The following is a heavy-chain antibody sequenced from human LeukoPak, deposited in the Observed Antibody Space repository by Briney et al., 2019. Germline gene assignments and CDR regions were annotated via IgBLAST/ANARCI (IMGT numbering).Heavy chain of an antibody. CDR2: IYPGDSDT. CDR1: GYSFTSYW. CDR3: ASLGGELTQPSDY. V-gene: IGHV5-51*01. J-gene: IGHJ4*02. D-gene: IGHD1-26*01. Sequence: GEALKISCKGSGYSFTSYWIGWVRQMPGKGLEWMGIIYPGDSDTRYSPSFQAQVTISADKSLSTAYLQWSSLKASDTAMYYCASLGGELTQPSDYWGQGTLVTVSS.